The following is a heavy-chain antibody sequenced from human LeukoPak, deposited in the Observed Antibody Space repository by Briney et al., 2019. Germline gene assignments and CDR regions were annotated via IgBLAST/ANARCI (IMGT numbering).Heavy chain of an antibody. D-gene: IGHD1/OR15-1a*01. Sequence: GGSLRLSCAASGFTFSTYAMSWVRQAPGKGLEWVSAMSGSGGSTHYADSVKGRFTISRDNSKNTLFLQMNSLRAEDTAVYYCAKGEQGVDYWGQGTLVTVSS. J-gene: IGHJ4*02. CDR1: GFTFSTYA. CDR2: MSGSGGST. V-gene: IGHV3-23*01. CDR3: AKGEQGVDY.